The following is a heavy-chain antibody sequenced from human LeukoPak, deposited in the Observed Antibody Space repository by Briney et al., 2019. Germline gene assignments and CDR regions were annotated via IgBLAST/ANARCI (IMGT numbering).Heavy chain of an antibody. CDR1: GFSFSSYA. Sequence: GGSLRLSCAASGFSFSSYAMSWVRQAPGKGLEWVSAISGSGGSTFYADSVKGRFTISRDNSKNTLYLQMNSLRAEDTAVYYCAKVRDYYDSSGYQYYFDYWGRGTLVTVSS. J-gene: IGHJ4*02. V-gene: IGHV3-23*01. CDR3: AKVRDYYDSSGYQYYFDY. D-gene: IGHD3-22*01. CDR2: ISGSGGST.